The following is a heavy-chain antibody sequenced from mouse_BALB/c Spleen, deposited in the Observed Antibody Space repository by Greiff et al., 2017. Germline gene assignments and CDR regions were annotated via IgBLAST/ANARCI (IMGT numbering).Heavy chain of an antibody. J-gene: IGHJ4*01. D-gene: IGHD2-14*01. CDR3: ARDRRYGGLMDY. V-gene: IGHV5-4*02. Sequence: EVQLLESGGGLVKPGGSLKLSCAASGFTFSDYYMYWVRQTPEKRLEWVATISDGGSYTYYPDSVKGRFTISRDNAKNNLYLQMSSLKSEDTAMYYCARDRRYGGLMDYWGQGTSVTVSS. CDR2: ISDGGSYT. CDR1: GFTFSDYY.